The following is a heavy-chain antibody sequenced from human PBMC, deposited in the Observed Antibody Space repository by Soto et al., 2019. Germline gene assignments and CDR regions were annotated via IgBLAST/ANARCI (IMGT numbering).Heavy chain of an antibody. D-gene: IGHD6-19*01. V-gene: IGHV1-3*01. CDR2: INAGNGNT. CDR3: ARSGSESGWYVDY. J-gene: IGHJ4*02. CDR1: GYTFTSYA. Sequence: GASMKVSCKASGYTFTSYAIHWGRQAPGQRLEWMGWINAGNGNTKYSQKFQGRVTITRDTSTSTAYMELRSLRSDDTAVYYCARSGSESGWYVDYWGQGTLVTVSS.